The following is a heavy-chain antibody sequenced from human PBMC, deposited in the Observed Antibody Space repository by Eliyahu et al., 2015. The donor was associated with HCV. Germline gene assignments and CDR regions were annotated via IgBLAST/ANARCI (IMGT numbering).Heavy chain of an antibody. D-gene: IGHD1-1*01. V-gene: IGHV4-4*07. CDR3: ARILQQGWFDP. CDR2: MYISGDT. Sequence: QVQLQESGPGLVKPSETLSLTCXVSGDSITXYYWSWIRQTAGKGLEWIGRMYISGDTNYNPSLNGRVTMSLDSSKKQFSLKLASVTAADTAVYYCARILQQGWFDPWGQGTLVNVSS. CDR1: GDSITXYY. J-gene: IGHJ5*02.